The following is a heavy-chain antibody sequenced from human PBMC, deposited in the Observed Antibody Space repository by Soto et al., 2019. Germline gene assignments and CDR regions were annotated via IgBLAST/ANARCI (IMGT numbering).Heavy chain of an antibody. J-gene: IGHJ5*02. D-gene: IGHD6-13*01. CDR2: ISGSGGST. V-gene: IGHV3-23*01. Sequence: AGGSLRLSCAASGFTFSSYAMSWVRQAPGKGLEWVSAISGSGGSTYYADSVKGRFTISRDNSKNTLYLQMNSLRAEDTAVYYCAKDPLQAHSSSWPSWFDPWGQGTLVTVSS. CDR1: GFTFSSYA. CDR3: AKDPLQAHSSSWPSWFDP.